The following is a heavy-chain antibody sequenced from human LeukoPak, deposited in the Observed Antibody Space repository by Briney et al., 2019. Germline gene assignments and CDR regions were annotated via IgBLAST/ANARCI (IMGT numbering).Heavy chain of an antibody. Sequence: SETLSLTCTVSGGSISSYYWSWIRQPPGKGLEWIGYIYYSGSTNYNPSLKSRVTISVDTSKNQFSLKLSSVTAADTAVYYCARHSVDYLYFDYWGQGTLVTVSS. V-gene: IGHV4-59*08. CDR2: IYYSGST. CDR1: GGSISSYY. CDR3: ARHSVDYLYFDY. D-gene: IGHD2-15*01. J-gene: IGHJ4*02.